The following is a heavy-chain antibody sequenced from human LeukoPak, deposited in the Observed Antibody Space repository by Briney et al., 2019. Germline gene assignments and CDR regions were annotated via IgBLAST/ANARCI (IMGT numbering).Heavy chain of an antibody. CDR2: INHSGST. D-gene: IGHD5-18*01. CDR1: GGSFSGYY. Sequence: SETLSLTCAVYGGSFSGYYWSWIRQPPGKGLEWIGEINHSGSTNYNPSLKSRVTISVDTSKNQFSLKLSSVTAADTAVYYCAREGPAIQRWLCGFDYWGQGTLVTVSS. V-gene: IGHV4-34*01. J-gene: IGHJ4*02. CDR3: AREGPAIQRWLCGFDY.